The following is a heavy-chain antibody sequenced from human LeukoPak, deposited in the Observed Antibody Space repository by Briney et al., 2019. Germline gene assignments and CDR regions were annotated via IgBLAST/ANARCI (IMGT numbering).Heavy chain of an antibody. D-gene: IGHD3-22*01. J-gene: IGHJ1*01. Sequence: GGSLRLSCAASGFTFGSYGMSWVRQAPGKGLEWVSFITPNADRASYADSVKGCFTISRDNPRNTLYMQMNSLRDEDTAVYYCAIMHGYYDGSGYWVQWGQGTLVTVSS. CDR2: ITPNADRA. V-gene: IGHV3-23*01. CDR3: AIMHGYYDGSGYWVQ. CDR1: GFTFGSYG.